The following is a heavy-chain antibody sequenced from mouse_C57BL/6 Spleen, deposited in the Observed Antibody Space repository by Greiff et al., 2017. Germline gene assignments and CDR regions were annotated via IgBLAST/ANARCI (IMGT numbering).Heavy chain of an antibody. CDR3: ARGIYDSYYYYAMGY. CDR2: IYPRSGNT. Sequence: QVQLQQSGAELARPGASVKLSCKASGYTFTSYGISWVKQRTGQGLEWIGEIYPRSGNTYYNEKFKGKATLTADKSSSTAYMELRSLTSEDSAVYFCARGIYDSYYYYAMGYWGQGTSVTVSS. D-gene: IGHD2-3*01. J-gene: IGHJ4*01. CDR1: GYTFTSYG. V-gene: IGHV1-81*01.